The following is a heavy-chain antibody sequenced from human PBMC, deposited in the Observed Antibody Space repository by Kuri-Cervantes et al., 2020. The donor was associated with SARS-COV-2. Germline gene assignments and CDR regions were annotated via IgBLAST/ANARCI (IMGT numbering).Heavy chain of an antibody. CDR1: GFTFSSYE. Sequence: GGSLRLSCAASGFTFSSYEMNWVRQAPGKGLEWVSGISGSGGSTYYADSVKGRFTISRDNSKNTLFLQMNSLRVEDTAVYYCAKGALKDYGNRFDPWGQGTLVTVSS. J-gene: IGHJ5*02. CDR2: ISGSGGST. CDR3: AKGALKDYGNRFDP. V-gene: IGHV3-23*01. D-gene: IGHD4-17*01.